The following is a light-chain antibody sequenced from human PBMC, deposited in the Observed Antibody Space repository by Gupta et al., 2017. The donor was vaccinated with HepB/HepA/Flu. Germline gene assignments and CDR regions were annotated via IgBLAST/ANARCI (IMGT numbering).Light chain of an antibody. Sequence: DIQMTPSPSSLSASIGDRVTITCRASQSISGYLNWYQQKPGKAPNLLIYVASTLQSGVPSRFSGSGSGTDFTLTVSSLQPEDFATYYCQQTYSTPWTFGQGTKVEVK. CDR3: QQTYSTPWT. V-gene: IGKV1-39*01. J-gene: IGKJ1*01. CDR1: QSISGY. CDR2: VAS.